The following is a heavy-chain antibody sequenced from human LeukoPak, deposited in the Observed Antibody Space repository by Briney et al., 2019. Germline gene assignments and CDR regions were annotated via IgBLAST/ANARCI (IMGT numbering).Heavy chain of an antibody. V-gene: IGHV4-34*01. D-gene: IGHD3-22*01. CDR2: INHSGST. J-gene: IGHJ4*02. Sequence: SGTLSLTCAVYGGSFSGYYWSWIRQPPGKGLEWIGEINHSGSTNYNPSLKSRVTISVDTSKNQFSLKLSSVTAADTAVYYCARGRPNTYYYDSSGFMDSWGQGTLVTVSS. CDR1: GGSFSGYY. CDR3: ARGRPNTYYYDSSGFMDS.